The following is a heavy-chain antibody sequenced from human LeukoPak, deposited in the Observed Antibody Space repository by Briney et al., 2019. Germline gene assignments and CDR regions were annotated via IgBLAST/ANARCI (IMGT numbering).Heavy chain of an antibody. Sequence: ASQTLSLTCTVSGGSISSGDYYWSWIRQPPGKGLEWIGYIYYSGSTYYNPSLKSRVTISVDTSKNQFSLKLSSVTAADTAVYYCASWTYYYDSSGYRRAHFDYWGQGTLVTVSS. J-gene: IGHJ4*02. D-gene: IGHD3-22*01. CDR2: IYYSGST. CDR1: GGSISSGDYY. CDR3: ASWTYYYDSSGYRRAHFDY. V-gene: IGHV4-30-4*01.